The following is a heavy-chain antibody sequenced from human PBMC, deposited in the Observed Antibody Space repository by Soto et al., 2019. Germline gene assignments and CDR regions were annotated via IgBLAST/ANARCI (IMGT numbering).Heavy chain of an antibody. Sequence: GGSLRPSFAPPGFSLRSYWLNSVRQAPGKGLEWVANIKHDGTEKYYVDSVKGRFTISRDDAKNSLYLQMNSIRAEDTAVYYCARTNVYDHWGRGTLVPVSS. CDR2: IKHDGTEK. CDR3: ARTNVYDH. J-gene: IGHJ4*02. D-gene: IGHD3-22*01. CDR1: GFSLRSYW. V-gene: IGHV3-7*03.